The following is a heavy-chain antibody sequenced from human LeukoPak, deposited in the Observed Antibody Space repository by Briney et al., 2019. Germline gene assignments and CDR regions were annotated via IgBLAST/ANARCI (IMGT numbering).Heavy chain of an antibody. J-gene: IGHJ4*02. CDR2: IGAGGDNT. CDR3: ASHDNWGSGGIDY. V-gene: IGHV3-23*01. Sequence: GGSLRLSCGASGFTFSSYAMSWVRQAPEKGLEWVSTIGAGGDNTYYADSVKGRFTISRDNSKKTLYLQMNSLRAEDTAVYYRASHDNWGSGGIDYWGQGTLATVSS. D-gene: IGHD7-27*01. CDR1: GFTFSSYA.